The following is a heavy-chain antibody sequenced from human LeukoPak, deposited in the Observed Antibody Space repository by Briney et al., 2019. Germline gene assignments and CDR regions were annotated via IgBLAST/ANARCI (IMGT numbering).Heavy chain of an antibody. CDR3: ARASSDDTAMATPFAY. D-gene: IGHD5-18*01. CDR2: ITPIFGAA. J-gene: IGHJ4*02. Sequence: SVKVSCKASGGTFSNYAINWVRQAPGQGLEWMGGITPIFGAANYLQKFQGRVTITADKSTSTAYMELSRLRSEDTAIYYCARASSDDTAMATPFAYWGQGTLVTVSS. V-gene: IGHV1-69*06. CDR1: GGTFSNYA.